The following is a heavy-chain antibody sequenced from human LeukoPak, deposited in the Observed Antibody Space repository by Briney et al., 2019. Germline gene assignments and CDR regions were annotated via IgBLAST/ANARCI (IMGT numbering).Heavy chain of an antibody. Sequence: GESLKISCKGSGYSFTSYWIGWVRQMPGKGLEWMGIIYPGDSDTRYSPSFQGQVTISADKSISTAYLQWSSLKASGTAMYYCARGLRQAYCGGDCYDAFDIWGQGTMVTVSS. CDR2: IYPGDSDT. CDR3: ARGLRQAYCGGDCYDAFDI. V-gene: IGHV5-51*01. CDR1: GYSFTSYW. D-gene: IGHD2-21*02. J-gene: IGHJ3*02.